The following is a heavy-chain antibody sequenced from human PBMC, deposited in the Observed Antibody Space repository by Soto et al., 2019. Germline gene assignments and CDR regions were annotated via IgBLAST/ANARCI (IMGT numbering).Heavy chain of an antibody. CDR1: GGSFSGYY. CDR2: INHSGST. J-gene: IGHJ4*02. CDR3: ARRYGTTFEY. D-gene: IGHD1-7*01. V-gene: IGHV4-34*01. Sequence: SETLSLTCAVYGGSFSGYYWSWIRQPPGKGLEWIGEINHSGSTNYNPSLRTRVTILVDTSKNQFSLKLSSVTAADTAVYYCARRYGTTFEYWGQGTLVTVSS.